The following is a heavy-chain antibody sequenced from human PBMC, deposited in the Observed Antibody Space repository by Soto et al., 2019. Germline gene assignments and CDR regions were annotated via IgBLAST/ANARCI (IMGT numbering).Heavy chain of an antibody. V-gene: IGHV4-59*01. Sequence: SETLSLRNSVSGGTIRDSYWRWIRQSPGKGLEWLGYVYYTGSTNYSPSLRSRVSISVDTSKNEFSLRLSSVTAADTAVYFCARSVAVPGAHIDYWGQGTQVTVSS. CDR2: VYYTGST. CDR1: GGTIRDSY. J-gene: IGHJ4*02. D-gene: IGHD6-19*01. CDR3: ARSVAVPGAHIDY.